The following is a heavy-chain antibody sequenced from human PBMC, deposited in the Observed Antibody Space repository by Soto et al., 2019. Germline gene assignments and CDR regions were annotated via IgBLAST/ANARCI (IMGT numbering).Heavy chain of an antibody. CDR1: GFSLSTSGMC. V-gene: IGHV2-70*01. D-gene: IGHD3-9*01. J-gene: IGHJ6*02. CDR3: ARVCVLRYFDPNSYYYGMDV. Sequence: GSGPTLVNPTQTLTLTCTFSGFSLSTSGMCVSWIRQPPGKALEWLALIDWDDDKYYSTSLKTRLTISKDTSKNQVVLTMTNMDPVDTATYYCARVCVLRYFDPNSYYYGMDVWGQGTTVTVSS. CDR2: IDWDDDK.